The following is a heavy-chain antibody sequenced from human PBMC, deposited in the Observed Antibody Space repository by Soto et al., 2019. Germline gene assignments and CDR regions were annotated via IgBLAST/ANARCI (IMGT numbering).Heavy chain of an antibody. CDR2: ISYDGSNK. J-gene: IGHJ6*02. Sequence: GGSLRLSCAASGFTFSSYGMHWVRQAPGKGLEWVAVISYDGSNKYYADSVKGRFTISRDNSKNTLYLQMNSLRAEDTAVYYCARSEYSSSWYGNYYYGMDVWGQGTTVTVSS. D-gene: IGHD6-13*01. CDR1: GFTFSSYG. CDR3: ARSEYSSSWYGNYYYGMDV. V-gene: IGHV3-30*03.